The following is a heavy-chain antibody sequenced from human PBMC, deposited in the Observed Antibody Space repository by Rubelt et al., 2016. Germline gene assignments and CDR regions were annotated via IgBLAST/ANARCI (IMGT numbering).Heavy chain of an antibody. J-gene: IGHJ3*02. CDR3: AKITMIAIDACDI. Sequence: EVQLVESGGGLVQPGGSLRLSCAASGFTFSSYAMSWVRQAPGKGLEWVSTISGSGYNTYYTDSAKGRFTISRDKSKNTLALQMNSLRAEDTAVDYCAKITMIAIDACDIWGQGTMVTVS. V-gene: IGHV3-23*04. CDR1: GFTFSSYA. D-gene: IGHD3-22*01. CDR2: ISGSGYNT.